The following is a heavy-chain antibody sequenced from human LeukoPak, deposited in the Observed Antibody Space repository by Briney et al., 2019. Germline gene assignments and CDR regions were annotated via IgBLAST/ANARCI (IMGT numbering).Heavy chain of an antibody. CDR2: IKQDGSEK. J-gene: IGHJ6*03. D-gene: IGHD1-26*01. Sequence: GGSLRLSCAASGFTFSSYWMSWVRQAPGKGLEWVANIKQDGSEKYYADSVKGRFTISRDNSKNTLYLQMNSLRADDTAVYYCARGQRAHVEWYYYMDVWGKGTTVTVSS. V-gene: IGHV3-7*01. CDR3: ARGQRAHVEWYYYMDV. CDR1: GFTFSSYW.